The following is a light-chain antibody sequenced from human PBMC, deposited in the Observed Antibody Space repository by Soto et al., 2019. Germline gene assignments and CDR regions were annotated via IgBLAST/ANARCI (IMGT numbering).Light chain of an antibody. CDR2: EVS. CDR1: SSDFGGYKY. V-gene: IGLV2-14*01. J-gene: IGLJ2*01. Sequence: QSALTQPASASGSPGQSITISCTGTSSDFGGYKYVSWYQQRPGKVPKVMIYEVSNRPSGVSNRFSGSKSGNTASLTISGLQADDEADYYCSSYRNTYTIFGGGTKVTVL. CDR3: SSYRNTYTI.